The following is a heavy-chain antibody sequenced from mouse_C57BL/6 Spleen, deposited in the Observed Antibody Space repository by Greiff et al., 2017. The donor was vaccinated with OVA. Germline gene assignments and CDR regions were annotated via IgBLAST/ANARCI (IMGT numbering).Heavy chain of an antibody. CDR1: GYTFTSYW. J-gene: IGHJ4*01. D-gene: IGHD3-3*01. CDR3: ARKGFYAMDY. V-gene: IGHV1-53*01. Sequence: QVQLQQPGTELVKPGASVKLSCEASGYTFTSYWLHWLKQRPGQGLAWIGNINPSNGGTSYNEKFKSKATLTVDKSSSTAYMHLSSLTSEDSAVYHCARKGFYAMDYWGQGTSVTGSS. CDR2: INPSNGGT.